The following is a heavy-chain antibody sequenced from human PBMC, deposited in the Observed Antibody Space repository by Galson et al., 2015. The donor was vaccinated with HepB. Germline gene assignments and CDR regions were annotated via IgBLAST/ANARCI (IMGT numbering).Heavy chain of an antibody. CDR3: ARDPSRSSPSYYYYYYMDV. CDR2: ISYDGSNK. V-gene: IGHV3-30-3*01. CDR1: GFTFSSYA. D-gene: IGHD6-6*01. J-gene: IGHJ6*03. Sequence: SLRLSCAASGFTFSSYAMHWVRQAPGKGLEWVAVISYDGSNKYYADSVKGRFTISRDNSKNTLYLQMNSLRAEDTAVYYCARDPSRSSPSYYYYYYMDVWGKGTTVTVSS.